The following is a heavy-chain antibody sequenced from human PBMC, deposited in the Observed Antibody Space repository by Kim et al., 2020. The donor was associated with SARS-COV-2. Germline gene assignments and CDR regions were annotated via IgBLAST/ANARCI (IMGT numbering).Heavy chain of an antibody. CDR1: GFIFRDYY. V-gene: IGHV3-11*01. Sequence: GGSLRLSCETSGFIFRDYYMCWICQTPGRGLEWLSYISSWDNTIYYADSVRGRFTISRDNTKNSLYLQMSNLRADDTAVYYCARGAEGDIWGQGTMVTVSS. CDR3: ARGAEGDI. J-gene: IGHJ3*02. CDR2: ISSWDNTI.